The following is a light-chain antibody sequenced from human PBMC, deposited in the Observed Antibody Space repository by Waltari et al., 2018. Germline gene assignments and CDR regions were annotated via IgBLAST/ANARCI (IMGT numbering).Light chain of an antibody. CDR1: QSVSSN. J-gene: IGKJ4*01. CDR3: QQYKNWPPVT. V-gene: IGKV3-15*01. Sequence: EIVMTQSNPTLSVSPGERATLSCRASQSVSSNLAWNQQNPGQAPSLLIYGASTRATGIPARFSGSGSGTEFTLTISSLQSEDFALYYCQQYKNWPPVTFGGGTKVEIK. CDR2: GAS.